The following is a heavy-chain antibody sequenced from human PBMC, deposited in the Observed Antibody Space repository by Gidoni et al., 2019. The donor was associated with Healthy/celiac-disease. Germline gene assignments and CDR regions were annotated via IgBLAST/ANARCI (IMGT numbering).Heavy chain of an antibody. J-gene: IGHJ4*02. CDR1: GGSFSGYY. CDR2: INHSGST. CDR3: ARGCRLCGLVYAMRHYFDY. D-gene: IGHD2-8*01. Sequence: QVQLQQWGAGLLKPSETLSLPCAVSGGSFSGYYWSWIRQPPGKGLEWIGEINHSGSTNYNPSLKSRVTISVDTSKNQFSLKLSSVTAADTAVYYCARGCRLCGLVYAMRHYFDYWGQGTLVTVSS. V-gene: IGHV4-34*01.